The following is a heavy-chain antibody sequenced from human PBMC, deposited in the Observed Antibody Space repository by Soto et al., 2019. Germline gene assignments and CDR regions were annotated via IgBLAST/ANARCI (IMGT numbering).Heavy chain of an antibody. D-gene: IGHD6-6*01. V-gene: IGHV3-48*03. Sequence: EVQLVQSGGGLIQPGWSLRLTCAASGFDFSNYEMNWIRQAPGKRLEWVSYISSSGNIIYYADSVKGRFIISRDNSKNAVYLQMSRLRAENTAIYHWARIMVESSSFTLYYYGMDVWGQATTVTVS. J-gene: IGHJ6*02. CDR2: ISSSGNII. CDR1: GFDFSNYE. CDR3: ARIMVESSSFTLYYYGMDV.